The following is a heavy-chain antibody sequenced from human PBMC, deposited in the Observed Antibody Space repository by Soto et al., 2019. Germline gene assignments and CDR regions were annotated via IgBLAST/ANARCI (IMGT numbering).Heavy chain of an antibody. D-gene: IGHD6-6*01. CDR3: ARDLGSSARLVYYGMDV. Sequence: PGGSLRLSCAASGFTVSSNYMSWVRQAPGKGLEWVSVIYSGGSTYYADSVKGRLTISRDNSKNTLYLQMNSLRIEDTAVYYCARDLGSSARLVYYGMDVWGQGTTVTVSS. J-gene: IGHJ6*02. V-gene: IGHV3-66*01. CDR2: IYSGGST. CDR1: GFTVSSNY.